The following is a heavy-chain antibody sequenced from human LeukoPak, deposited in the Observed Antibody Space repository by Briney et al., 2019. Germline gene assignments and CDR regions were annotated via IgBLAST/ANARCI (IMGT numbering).Heavy chain of an antibody. D-gene: IGHD1-26*01. J-gene: IGHJ4*02. V-gene: IGHV1-18*01. CDR1: GYTYTSYG. CDR3: ARDKLGATTCDY. CDR2: ISAYNGNT. Sequence: ASVKVSCKASGYTYTSYGISWVRQAPGQGLEWMGWISAYNGNTNYAQKLQGRVTMTTDTSTSTAYMELRSLRSDDTAVYYCARDKLGATTCDYWGQGTLVTVSS.